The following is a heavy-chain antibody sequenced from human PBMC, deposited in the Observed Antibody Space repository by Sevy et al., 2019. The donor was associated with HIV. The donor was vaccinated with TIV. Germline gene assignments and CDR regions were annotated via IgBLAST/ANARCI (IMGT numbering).Heavy chain of an antibody. CDR3: ATDAWRSLVY. CDR2: LNQDGSEK. V-gene: IGHV3-7*01. Sequence: GGSLRLSCEASGFSFSAYWMAWVRQTPRKGLEWVANLNQDGSEKYPVDSVKGRFTISRDNAKNSLYLQMNSLRVEETVFSSCATDAWRSLVYWGRGTMVTVSS. CDR1: GFSFSAYW. D-gene: IGHD1-1*01. J-gene: IGHJ4*02.